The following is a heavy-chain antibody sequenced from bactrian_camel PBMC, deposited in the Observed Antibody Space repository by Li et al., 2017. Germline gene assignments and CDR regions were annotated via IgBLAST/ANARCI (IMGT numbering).Heavy chain of an antibody. D-gene: IGHD1*01. CDR2: VKSIDTTT. J-gene: IGHJ6*01. CDR1: GFTFSTVG. V-gene: IGHV3S40*01. Sequence: VQLVESGGGLEQPGGSLRLACAVSGFTFSTVGMSWVRQAPGKGLEWVARVKSIDTTTVYADSVKGRFTISRDNAKNTVNLLMNNLRPEDTGTYYCVRDQVGGGVWSVAFGYWGQGTQVTVS. CDR3: VRDQVGGGVWSVAFGY.